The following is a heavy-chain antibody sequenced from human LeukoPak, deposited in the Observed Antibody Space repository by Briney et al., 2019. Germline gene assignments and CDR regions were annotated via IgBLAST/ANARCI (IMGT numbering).Heavy chain of an antibody. Sequence: SETLSLTCTVSGGSITGYYWSWIRQPPGKGLEWIGYIFSSGSTKYNPSLQSRVTISVDTSKNQFSLKLNSVTAADTVVYYCATYVSGTPNWFDPWGQGTLVTVSS. CDR3: ATYVSGTPNWFDP. D-gene: IGHD3-10*01. CDR2: IFSSGST. CDR1: GGSITGYY. J-gene: IGHJ5*02. V-gene: IGHV4-59*01.